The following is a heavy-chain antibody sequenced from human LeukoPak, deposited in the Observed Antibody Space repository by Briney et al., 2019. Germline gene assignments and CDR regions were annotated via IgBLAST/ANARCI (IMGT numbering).Heavy chain of an antibody. CDR2: ISWNSGSI. CDR1: GFTFSSYW. V-gene: IGHV3-9*01. D-gene: IGHD4-23*01. CDR3: AKDPTPDGSYFQH. Sequence: PGGSLRLSCAASGFTFSSYWMSWVRQAPGKGLEWVSGISWNSGSIGYADSVKGRFTISRDNAKNSLYLQMNSLRAEDTALYYCAKDPTPDGSYFQHWGQGTLVTVSS. J-gene: IGHJ1*01.